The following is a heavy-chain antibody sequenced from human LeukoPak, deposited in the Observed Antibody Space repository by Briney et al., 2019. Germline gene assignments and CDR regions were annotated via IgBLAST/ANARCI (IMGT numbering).Heavy chain of an antibody. CDR1: GFTFSSYS. CDR3: TTPAAGPRAEYSQH. J-gene: IGHJ1*01. D-gene: IGHD6-13*01. CDR2: ISDNSVYI. Sequence: GGSLRLSCAASGFTFSSYSMNWVRQAPGKGLEWVSSISDNSVYIYSADSVKGRFATSRDNAKNSLYLQMNSLRAEDTAVHYCTTPAAGPRAEYSQHWGQGTLVTVSS. V-gene: IGHV3-21*01.